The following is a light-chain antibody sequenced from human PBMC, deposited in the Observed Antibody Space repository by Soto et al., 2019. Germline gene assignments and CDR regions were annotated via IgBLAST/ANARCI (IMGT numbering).Light chain of an antibody. Sequence: QSVLTQPPSASGTPGQRVTISCSRSSSNIGSNTVNWYQQLPGTAPKLLIYSNNQRPSGVPDRFSGSKSGTSASLAISGLQSGDEADYYCAAWDDSLNGVVFGGGTQLTVL. CDR2: SNN. V-gene: IGLV1-44*01. J-gene: IGLJ2*01. CDR3: AAWDDSLNGVV. CDR1: SSNIGSNT.